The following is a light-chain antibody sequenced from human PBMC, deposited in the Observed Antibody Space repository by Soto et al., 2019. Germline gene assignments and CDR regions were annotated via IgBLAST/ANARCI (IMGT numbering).Light chain of an antibody. V-gene: IGLV1-47*01. CDR1: SSNIGSNY. J-gene: IGLJ1*01. CDR2: RNN. CDR3: AAWDQSLSGFYV. Sequence: QSVLTQPPSASGTPGQRVTISCSGSSSNIGSNYVYWYQQLPGTAPKLLIYRNNQRPSGVPDRCSGSKSGTSASLAISGLRSGDEADYYCAAWDQSLSGFYVFGTGTKLTVL.